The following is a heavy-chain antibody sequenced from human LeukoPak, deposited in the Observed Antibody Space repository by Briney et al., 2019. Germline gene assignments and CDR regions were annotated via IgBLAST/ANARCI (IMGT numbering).Heavy chain of an antibody. V-gene: IGHV1-18*01. CDR3: TRDTLDIAVAGKWFDP. D-gene: IGHD6-19*01. Sequence: ASVKVSCKASGYTFTSYGISWVRQAPGQGLEWMGWISAYNGNTNYAQKLQGRVTMTTDTSTSTAYMELRSLRSDDTAVYYCTRDTLDIAVAGKWFDPWGQGTLVTVSS. CDR2: ISAYNGNT. J-gene: IGHJ5*02. CDR1: GYTFTSYG.